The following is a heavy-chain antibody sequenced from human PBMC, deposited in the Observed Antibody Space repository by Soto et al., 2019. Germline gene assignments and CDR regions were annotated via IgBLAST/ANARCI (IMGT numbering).Heavy chain of an antibody. D-gene: IGHD3-22*01. CDR1: CGSISSYY. J-gene: IGHJ5*02. V-gene: IGHV4-59*12. CDR3: VRYYYDSSGLNWFDP. Sequence: SETLSLTCTVSCGSISSYYWSWIRQPPGKGLEWIGYIYYSGSTNYNPSLKSRVTISVDTSKNQFSLKLTSVTAADTAVYYCVRYYYDSSGLNWFDPWGQGTLVTVSS. CDR2: IYYSGST.